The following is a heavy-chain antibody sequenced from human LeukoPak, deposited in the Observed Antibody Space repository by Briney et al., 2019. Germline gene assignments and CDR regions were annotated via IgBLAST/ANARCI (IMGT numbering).Heavy chain of an antibody. CDR1: GGSISSSGYY. V-gene: IGHV4-39*01. CDR3: ARHEYSGSYYGLSWFDP. Sequence: SETLSLTCTVSGGSISSSGYYWGWIRQPPGKGLEWIASIYYSGGTYYNPSLKSRVTISVDTSKDQLSLKLSSLTAADTAVYYCARHEYSGSYYGLSWFDPWGQGTLVTVSS. J-gene: IGHJ5*02. D-gene: IGHD1-26*01. CDR2: IYYSGGT.